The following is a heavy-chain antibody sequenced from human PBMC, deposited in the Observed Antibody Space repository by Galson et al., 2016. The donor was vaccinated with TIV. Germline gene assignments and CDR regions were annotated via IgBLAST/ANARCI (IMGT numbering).Heavy chain of an antibody. D-gene: IGHD1-7*01. CDR1: GDSVFGNTAA. CDR3: SRGNWNYGMGGAMDV. V-gene: IGHV6-1*01. J-gene: IGHJ6*02. CDR2: TYYTSKWNT. Sequence: CAISGDSVFGNTAAWNWVRRSPSRGLERLGRTYYTSKWNTDYAVSVKGRIIIRPDTSMNQVSLQLSSVIPDDTAVYYCSRGNWNYGMGGAMDVWGRGTTVTVSS.